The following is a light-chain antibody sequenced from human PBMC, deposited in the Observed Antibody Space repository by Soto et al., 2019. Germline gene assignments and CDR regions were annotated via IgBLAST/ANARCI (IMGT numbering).Light chain of an antibody. CDR1: QSVSSN. V-gene: IGKV3-15*01. Sequence: EIVMTQSPATLSVSPGERATLSCRASQSVSSNLAWYQLKPGQAPRLLIYGASTRATGIPARFSGSGSGTEFTLTISSLQSEDFAVYYCQQYNNSITFGQGTRLEIK. J-gene: IGKJ5*01. CDR2: GAS. CDR3: QQYNNSIT.